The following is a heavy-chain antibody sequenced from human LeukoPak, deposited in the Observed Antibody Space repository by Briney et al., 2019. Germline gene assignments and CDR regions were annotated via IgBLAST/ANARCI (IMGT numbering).Heavy chain of an antibody. V-gene: IGHV3-21*01. Sequence: GGSLRLSCAASGFTFSSYSMNWVRQAPGKGLEWVSSISSSSSYIYYADSVKGRFTISRDNAKNSLYLQMISLRAEDTAVYYCARGHYDSSGYYYYYYMDVWGKGTTVTISS. CDR3: ARGHYDSSGYYYYYYMDV. CDR1: GFTFSSYS. J-gene: IGHJ6*03. D-gene: IGHD3-22*01. CDR2: ISSSSSYI.